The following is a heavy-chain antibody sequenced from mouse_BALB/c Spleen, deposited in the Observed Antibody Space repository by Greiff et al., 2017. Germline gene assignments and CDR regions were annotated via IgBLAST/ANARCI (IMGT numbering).Heavy chain of an antibody. CDR2: ISYSGST. CDR3: AYYYGSSRYAMDY. D-gene: IGHD1-1*01. J-gene: IGHJ4*01. V-gene: IGHV3-8*02. CDR1: GDSITSGY. Sequence: EVKLMESGPSLVKPSQTLSLTCSVTGDSITSGYWNWIRKFPGNKLEYMGYISYSGSTYYNPSLKSRISITRDTSKNQYYLQLNSVTTEDTATYYCAYYYGSSRYAMDYWGQGTSVTVSS.